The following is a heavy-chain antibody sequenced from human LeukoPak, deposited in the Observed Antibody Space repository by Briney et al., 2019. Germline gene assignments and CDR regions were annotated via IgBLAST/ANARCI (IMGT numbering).Heavy chain of an antibody. D-gene: IGHD3-9*01. CDR3: AREGGSYYDILTGYNPGHFDY. CDR2: IYYSGTT. V-gene: IGHV4-39*07. J-gene: IGHJ4*02. CDR1: GDSISSGNYY. Sequence: KASETLSLTCTVSGDSISSGNYYWGWIRQPPGKGLEWIGSIYYSGTTYYNPSLKSRVTISVDTSKDQFSLKLSSVTAADTAVYYCAREGGSYYDILTGYNPGHFDYWGQGTLVTVSS.